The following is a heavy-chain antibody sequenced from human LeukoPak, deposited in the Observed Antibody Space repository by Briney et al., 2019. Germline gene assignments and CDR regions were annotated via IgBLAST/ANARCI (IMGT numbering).Heavy chain of an antibody. V-gene: IGHV4-59*12. Sequence: SETLSLTCTVSGGSISSYYWSWIRQPAGKGLEWIGYIYYSGSTNYNPSLKSRVTMSVDTSKNQFSLKLSSVTAADTAVYYCAREEYFGLVDWLRRPTDAFDIWGQGTMVTVSS. D-gene: IGHD5-12*01. J-gene: IGHJ3*02. CDR2: IYYSGST. CDR3: AREEYFGLVDWLRRPTDAFDI. CDR1: GGSISSYY.